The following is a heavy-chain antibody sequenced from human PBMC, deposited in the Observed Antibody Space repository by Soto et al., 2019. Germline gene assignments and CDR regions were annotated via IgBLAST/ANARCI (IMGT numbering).Heavy chain of an antibody. D-gene: IGHD2-2*01. CDR2: ISGNGGDYT. V-gene: IGHV3-23*01. Sequence: EVQLLESGGGLVQPGGSLRLSCAASGFTFSTYGMSWVRQAPRKGLEWVSAISGNGGDYTYYADSVKGRLTISRDKSKNTLYLQMNSLRAADTAVYYCVPLCRYCSTTTPSWGQGTLVTVSS. CDR1: GFTFSTYG. CDR3: VPLCRYCSTTTPS. J-gene: IGHJ4*02.